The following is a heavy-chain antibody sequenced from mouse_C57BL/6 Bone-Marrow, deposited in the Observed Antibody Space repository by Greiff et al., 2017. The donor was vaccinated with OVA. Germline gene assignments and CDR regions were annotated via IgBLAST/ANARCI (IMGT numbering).Heavy chain of an antibody. CDR2: ISGGGGNT. V-gene: IGHV5-9*01. J-gene: IGHJ3*01. D-gene: IGHD2-4*01. CDR3: ANIYYDYDDAY. CDR1: GFTFSSYT. Sequence: EVQLVESGGGLVKPGGSLKLSCAASGFTFSSYTMSWVRQTPEKRLEWVATISGGGGNTYYPDSVKGRFTISRDNAKNTLYLQMSSLRSEDTALYYCANIYYDYDDAYWGQGTLVTVSA.